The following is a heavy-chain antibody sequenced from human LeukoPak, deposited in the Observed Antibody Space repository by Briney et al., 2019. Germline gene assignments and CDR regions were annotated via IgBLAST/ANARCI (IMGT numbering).Heavy chain of an antibody. CDR2: IYTSGSTP. Sequence: PSETLSLTCTVSGGSINSFYWSWIRQSAGKGLEWIGRIYTSGSTPDYSPSLKSRVTISVDTSKNQFSLKLSSVTAADTAVYYCASGYSGYDCIDYWGQGTLVTVSS. CDR1: GGSINSFY. J-gene: IGHJ4*02. CDR3: ASGYSGYDCIDY. V-gene: IGHV4-4*07. D-gene: IGHD5-12*01.